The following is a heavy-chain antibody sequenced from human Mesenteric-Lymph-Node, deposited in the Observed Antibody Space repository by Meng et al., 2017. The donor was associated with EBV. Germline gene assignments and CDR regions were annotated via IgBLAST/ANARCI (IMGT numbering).Heavy chain of an antibody. D-gene: IGHD6-19*01. Sequence: QVQLQESGPGLVKPSGTLSLTCAVPGDSISTSNWWTWVRQPPGKGLEWIGEIYHGGYTNYNPSLKSRVTISVDMSKNQFSLKLSSVTAADTAVYYCARLPAVPGTPSNTFDFWGQGTLVTVSS. J-gene: IGHJ4*02. CDR1: GDSISTSNW. CDR3: ARLPAVPGTPSNTFDF. V-gene: IGHV4-4*02. CDR2: IYHGGYT.